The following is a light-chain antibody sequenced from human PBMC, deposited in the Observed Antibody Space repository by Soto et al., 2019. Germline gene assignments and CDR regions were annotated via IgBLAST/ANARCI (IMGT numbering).Light chain of an antibody. V-gene: IGKV1-5*01. J-gene: IGKJ1*01. CDR2: DAS. CDR3: QQSITYPWT. Sequence: DIQMTQSPATLSASVGDRVTITCRASQSISSWLAWYQQKPGKVPKLLIDDASSLESGVPSRFSGSGSGTELTLTISSLQPDDFATYYCQQSITYPWTFGQGTKVEIK. CDR1: QSISSW.